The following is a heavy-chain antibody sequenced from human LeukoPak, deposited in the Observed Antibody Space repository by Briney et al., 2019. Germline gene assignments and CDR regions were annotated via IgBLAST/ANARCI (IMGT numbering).Heavy chain of an antibody. D-gene: IGHD3-22*01. V-gene: IGHV1-69*05. CDR3: ARKGSVASSGYYYKDWFDP. CDR2: IIPIFGTA. J-gene: IGHJ5*02. Sequence: ASVKVSCKASGGTFSSYAISWVRQAPGQGLEWMGRIIPIFGTANYAQKFQGRVTITTDESTSTAYMELSSLRSEDTAVYYCARKGSVASSGYYYKDWFDPWGQGTLVTVSS. CDR1: GGTFSSYA.